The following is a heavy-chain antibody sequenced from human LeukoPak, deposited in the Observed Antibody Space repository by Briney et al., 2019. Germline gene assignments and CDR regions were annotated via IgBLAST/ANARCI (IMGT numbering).Heavy chain of an antibody. CDR2: MNPNSGNT. Sequence: ASVKVSCKASGYTFTSYDINWVRQATGQGLEWMGWMNPNSGNTGYAQKFQGRVTMTRNTSISTAYMELSSLRSEDTAVYYCAKGQVLRFLEWLLSNYYYYGMDVWGQGTTVTVSS. D-gene: IGHD3-3*01. J-gene: IGHJ6*02. CDR3: AKGQVLRFLEWLLSNYYYYGMDV. V-gene: IGHV1-8*01. CDR1: GYTFTSYD.